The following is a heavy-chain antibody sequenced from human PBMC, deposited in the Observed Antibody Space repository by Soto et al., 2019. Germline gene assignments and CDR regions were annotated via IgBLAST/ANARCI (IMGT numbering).Heavy chain of an antibody. CDR1: GGSFSGYY. CDR2: INHSGST. V-gene: IGHV4-34*01. J-gene: IGHJ5*02. D-gene: IGHD1-7*01. Sequence: SETLSLTCAVYGGSFSGYYWSWIRQPPGKGLEWIGEINHSGSTNYNPSLKSRVTISVDTSKNQFSLKLSSVTAADTAVYYCARGGGYNWNYLGTRAWFDPWGQGTLVTVSS. CDR3: ARGGGYNWNYLGTRAWFDP.